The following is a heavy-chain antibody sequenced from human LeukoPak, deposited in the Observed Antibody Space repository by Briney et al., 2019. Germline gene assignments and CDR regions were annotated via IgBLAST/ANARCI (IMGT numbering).Heavy chain of an antibody. V-gene: IGHV3-23*01. CDR1: GFTVSSNY. CDR3: AKQFGDYPFVDAFDI. Sequence: GGSLRLSCAASGFTVSSNYMSWVRQAPGKGLEWVSAISGSGGSTYYADSVKGRFTISRDNSKNTLYLQMNSLRAEDTAVYYCAKQFGDYPFVDAFDIWGQGTMVTVSS. CDR2: ISGSGGST. D-gene: IGHD4-17*01. J-gene: IGHJ3*02.